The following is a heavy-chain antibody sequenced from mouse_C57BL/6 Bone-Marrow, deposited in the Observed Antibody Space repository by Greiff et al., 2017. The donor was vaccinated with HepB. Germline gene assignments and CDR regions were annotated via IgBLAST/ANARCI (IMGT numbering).Heavy chain of an antibody. CDR1: GFNIKDDY. D-gene: IGHD1-1*01. CDR3: TTDGRYYGSSPLFDY. Sequence: EVQLQQSGAELVRPGASVKLSCTASGFNIKDDYMHWVKQRPEQGLEWIGWIDPENGDTEYASKFQGKATITADTSSNTAYLQLSSLTSEDTAVYYCTTDGRYYGSSPLFDYWGQGTTLTVSS. CDR2: IDPENGDT. V-gene: IGHV14-4*01. J-gene: IGHJ2*01.